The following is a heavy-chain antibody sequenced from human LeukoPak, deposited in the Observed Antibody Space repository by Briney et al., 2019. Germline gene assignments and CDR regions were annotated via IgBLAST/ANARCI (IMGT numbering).Heavy chain of an antibody. J-gene: IGHJ4*02. Sequence: GRSLRLSCTASGFTFDNFAMHWVRQAPGKGLEWVAVIFYDGTIYYYADSVKGRFTISRDNSKNTLYLQMRSLRPDDTAVYYCARDPRGPTGYDSPGRDTFDSWGQGSLVAVSS. CDR1: GFTFDNFA. CDR3: ARDPRGPTGYDSPGRDTFDS. CDR2: IFYDGTIY. V-gene: IGHV3-30*04. D-gene: IGHD3-22*01.